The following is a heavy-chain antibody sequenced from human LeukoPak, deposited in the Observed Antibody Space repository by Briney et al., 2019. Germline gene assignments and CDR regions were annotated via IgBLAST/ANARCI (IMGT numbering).Heavy chain of an antibody. Sequence: SETLSLTCIVSGGSISSYSWNWIRQSPGKGLEWIGYRSHSGTTSYSSSLKSRVTISVDTSKNQLSLKLSSVTAADTALYYCARHGATYSYFDHWGRGTLVTVSS. CDR3: ARHGATYSYFDH. CDR1: GGSISSYS. J-gene: IGHJ4*02. D-gene: IGHD2-15*01. CDR2: RSHSGTT. V-gene: IGHV4-59*08.